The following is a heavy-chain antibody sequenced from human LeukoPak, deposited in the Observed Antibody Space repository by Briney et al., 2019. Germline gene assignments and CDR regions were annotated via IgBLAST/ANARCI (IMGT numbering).Heavy chain of an antibody. CDR2: INHSGST. CDR1: GGSFSGYY. CDR3: ARDSSSWYWFDP. D-gene: IGHD6-13*01. Sequence: KPSETLPLTCAVYGGSFSGYYWSWIRQPPGKGLEWIGEINHSGSTNYNPSLKSRVTISVDTSKNQFSLKLSSVTAADTAVYYCARDSSSWYWFDPWGQGTLVTVSS. J-gene: IGHJ5*02. V-gene: IGHV4-34*01.